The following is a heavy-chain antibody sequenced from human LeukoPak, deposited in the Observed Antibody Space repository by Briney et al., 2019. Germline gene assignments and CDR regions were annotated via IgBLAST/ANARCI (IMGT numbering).Heavy chain of an antibody. CDR1: GFTFSSYA. CDR3: AKDRLEKLLLGNYYYYGMDV. CDR2: ISGSGGST. J-gene: IGHJ6*02. D-gene: IGHD2-2*01. V-gene: IGHV3-23*01. Sequence: GGSLRLSCAASGFTFSSYAMSWVRQAPGKGLEWVSAISGSGGSTYYADSVKGRFTISRDNSKNTLYLQMNSLRAEDTAVYYCAKDRLEKLLLGNYYYYGMDVWGQGTTVTVFS.